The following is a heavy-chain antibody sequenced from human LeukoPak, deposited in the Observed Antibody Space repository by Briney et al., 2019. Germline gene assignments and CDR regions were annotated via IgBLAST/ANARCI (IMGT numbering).Heavy chain of an antibody. D-gene: IGHD5-18*01. CDR1: GFTFGSYG. Sequence: PGGSLRLSCAASGFTFGSYGMSWVRQAPGKGLEWVSAISGSGGSTYYADSVKGRFTISRDNSKNTLYLQMNSLRAEDTAVYYCARDLGGYSYGSHFDYWGQGTLVTVSS. CDR2: ISGSGGST. V-gene: IGHV3-23*01. CDR3: ARDLGGYSYGSHFDY. J-gene: IGHJ4*02.